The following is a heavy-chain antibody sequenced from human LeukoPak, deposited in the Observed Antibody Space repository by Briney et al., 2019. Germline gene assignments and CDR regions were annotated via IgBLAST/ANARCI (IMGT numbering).Heavy chain of an antibody. Sequence: GGSLRLSCAASGFTFSSYAMSWVRQAPGKGLEWVSVISAADGDNTYYADSVKGRFSISRDNSNYTLHLQMNSLRAEDAAVFYCAKFKGHYYYDSSGYCDNWGQGTLVTVSS. CDR1: GFTFSSYA. V-gene: IGHV3-23*01. D-gene: IGHD3-22*01. CDR2: ISAADGDNT. J-gene: IGHJ4*02. CDR3: AKFKGHYYYDSSGYCDN.